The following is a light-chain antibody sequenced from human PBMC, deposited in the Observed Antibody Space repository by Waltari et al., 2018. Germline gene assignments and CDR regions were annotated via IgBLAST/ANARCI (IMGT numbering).Light chain of an antibody. V-gene: IGLV2-11*01. CDR2: EVI. J-gene: IGLJ2*01. CDR1: SSDVGGYNY. CDR3: CSYAGSYTVV. Sequence: QSALTQPRSVSGSPGQSVTISCTGTSSDVGGYNYVSWYQHHPGKAPKLLIFEVIKRPSGAPDRCSGSKSGNTASLTISGLQAEDEADYYCCSYAGSYTVVFGGGTRLTVL.